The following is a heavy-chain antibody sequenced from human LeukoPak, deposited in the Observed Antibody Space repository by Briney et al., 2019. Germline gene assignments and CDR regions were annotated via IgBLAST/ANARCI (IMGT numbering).Heavy chain of an antibody. J-gene: IGHJ4*02. V-gene: IGHV3-48*01. CDR3: ARDYVFAFDY. CDR2: ISHSGGAE. Sequence: PGGSLRLSCAASGFRFSTYSMNWVRQAPGKALEWISYISHSGGAEHYTDSVKGRFTISRDNAKNALYLQMNSLRAEDTAVYFCARDYVFAFDYWSQGTLVTVSS. CDR1: GFRFSTYS. D-gene: IGHD3-10*02.